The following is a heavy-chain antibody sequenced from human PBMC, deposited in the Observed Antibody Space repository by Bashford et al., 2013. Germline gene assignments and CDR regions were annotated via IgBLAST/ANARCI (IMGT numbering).Heavy chain of an antibody. CDR2: ISAYNGNT. D-gene: IGHD6-6*01. V-gene: IGHV1-18*01. CDR3: ARAAREAHPFDY. Sequence: WVRQAPGQGLEWMGWISAYNGNTNYAQKLQGRVTMTTDTSTSTAYMELRSLRSDDTAVYYCARAAREAHPFDYWGQGTLVTVSS. J-gene: IGHJ4*02.